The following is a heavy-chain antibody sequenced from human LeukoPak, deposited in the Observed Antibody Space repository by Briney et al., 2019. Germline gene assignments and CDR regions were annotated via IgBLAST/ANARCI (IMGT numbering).Heavy chain of an antibody. D-gene: IGHD3-10*01. V-gene: IGHV6-1*01. CDR1: GDSVSSNSAA. CDR2: TYYRSKWYN. Sequence: SQTLSLTCAISGDSVSSNSAAWNWIRQSPSRGLEWLGRTYYRSKWYNDYAVSVKSRITINPDTSKNQFSLQLNSVTPEDTAVYYCARERMVRGVIHYYYYMDVWGKGTTVTVSS. J-gene: IGHJ6*03. CDR3: ARERMVRGVIHYYYYMDV.